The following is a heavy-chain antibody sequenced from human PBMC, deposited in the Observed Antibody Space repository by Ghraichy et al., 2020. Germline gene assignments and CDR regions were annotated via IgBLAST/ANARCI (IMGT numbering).Heavy chain of an antibody. CDR1: GYTFTSYY. CDR2: INPSGGST. V-gene: IGHV1-46*01. D-gene: IGHD2-2*01. Sequence: ASVKVSCKASGYTFTSYYMHWVRQAPGQGLEWMGIINPSGGSTSYAQKFQGRVTMTRDTSTSTVYMELSSLRSEDTAVYYCARRGRTRQYQTRHSPNWFDPWGQGTLVTVSS. J-gene: IGHJ5*02. CDR3: ARRGRTRQYQTRHSPNWFDP.